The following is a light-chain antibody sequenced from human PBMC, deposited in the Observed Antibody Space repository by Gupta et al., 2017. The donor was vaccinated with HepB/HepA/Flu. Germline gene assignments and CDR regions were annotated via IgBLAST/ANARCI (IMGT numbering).Light chain of an antibody. CDR2: NDN. CDR1: SSNIGNDN. V-gene: IGLV1-47*02. CDR3: VGWDDSLSGYV. J-gene: IGLJ1*01. Sequence: QPVLTQPPSASGTPGQRVTISCSGSSSNIGNDNAYWYQQLPGTAPKLLIYNDNQRPSGVPDRFSGSNSGTTASLAISGLRSEDEADYYCVGWDDSLSGYVFGAGTKVTVL.